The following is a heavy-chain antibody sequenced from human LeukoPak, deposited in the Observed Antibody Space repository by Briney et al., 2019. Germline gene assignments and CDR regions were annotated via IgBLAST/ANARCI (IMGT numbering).Heavy chain of an antibody. CDR3: ARVNSYYYDSSGYCIFDY. J-gene: IGHJ4*02. CDR2: IYTSGST. CDR1: GGSISSYY. V-gene: IGHV4-4*07. D-gene: IGHD3-22*01. Sequence: PSETLSLTCTVSGGSISSYYWSWIRQPAGKGLEWIGRIYTSGSTNYNPSLKSRVTMSVDTSKNQFSLKLSSVTAADTAVYYCARVNSYYYDSSGYCIFDYWGRGTLVTVSS.